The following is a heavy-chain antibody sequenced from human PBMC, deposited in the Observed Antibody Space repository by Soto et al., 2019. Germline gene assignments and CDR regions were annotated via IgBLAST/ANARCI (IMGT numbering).Heavy chain of an antibody. Sequence: QVQLVESGGGVVQPGTSLRLSCVASGFTFSTSGMHWVRQAPGKGLEWVAVISRDGSVKYYADSVKGRFTISRDTSKKTLYLQMISVRAEDTAVYYCAGEIASGYWGQGTLVTVSS. J-gene: IGHJ4*02. D-gene: IGHD2-21*01. CDR2: ISRDGSVK. CDR3: AGEIASGY. V-gene: IGHV3-30*03. CDR1: GFTFSTSG.